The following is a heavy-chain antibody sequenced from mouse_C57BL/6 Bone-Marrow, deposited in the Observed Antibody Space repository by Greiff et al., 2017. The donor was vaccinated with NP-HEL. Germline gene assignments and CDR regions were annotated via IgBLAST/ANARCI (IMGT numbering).Heavy chain of an antibody. V-gene: IGHV2-3*01. J-gene: IGHJ4*01. CDR1: GFSLTSYG. Sequence: VKVVESGPGLVAPSQSLSITCTVSGFSLTSYGVSWVRQPPGKGLEWLGVIWGDGSTNYHSALISRLSISKDNSKSQVFLKLNSLQTDDTATYYCAKPLITTVVASDYDAMDYWGQGTSVTVSS. D-gene: IGHD1-1*01. CDR2: IWGDGST. CDR3: AKPLITTVVASDYDAMDY.